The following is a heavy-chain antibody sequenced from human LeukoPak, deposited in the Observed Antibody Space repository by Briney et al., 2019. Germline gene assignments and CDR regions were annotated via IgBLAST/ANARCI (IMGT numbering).Heavy chain of an antibody. V-gene: IGHV1-24*01. CDR2: FDPEDGET. D-gene: IGHD4-17*01. CDR1: GYTLTELS. Sequence: ASVKVSCKVSGYTLTELSMHWVRQAPGKGLEWMGGFDPEDGETIYAQKFQGRVTMTEDTSTDTAYMELSSLRSEDTAVYYCATSYTVTTPDAFDIWGQGTMVTVSS. CDR3: ATSYTVTTPDAFDI. J-gene: IGHJ3*02.